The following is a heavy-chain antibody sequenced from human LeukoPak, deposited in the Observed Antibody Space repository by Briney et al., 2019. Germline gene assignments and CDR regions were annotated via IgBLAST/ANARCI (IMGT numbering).Heavy chain of an antibody. CDR3: ARDGYGSGDDC. CDR2: INHSGST. D-gene: IGHD3-10*01. Sequence: PSETLSLTCTVSGGSISGYYWSWIRQPPGKGLEWIGEINHSGSTNYNPSLKSRVTISVDTSKNQFSLKLSSVTAADTAVYYCARDGYGSGDDCWGQGTLVTVSS. CDR1: GGSISGYY. V-gene: IGHV4-34*01. J-gene: IGHJ4*02.